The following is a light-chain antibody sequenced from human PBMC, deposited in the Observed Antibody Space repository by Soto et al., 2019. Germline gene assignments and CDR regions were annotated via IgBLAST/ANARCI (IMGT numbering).Light chain of an antibody. CDR2: EGT. J-gene: IGLJ2*01. CDR1: SSDVGRYNL. CDR3: SSYAGSGTFV. Sequence: QSALTQPASVSGSPGQSITISCTGTSSDVGRYNLVSWYQQHPGKAPKLMIYEGTERPSGVSNRFSASKSANTASLTISELQAEDEAHYHCSSYAGSGTFVFGGGTKLTVL. V-gene: IGLV2-23*01.